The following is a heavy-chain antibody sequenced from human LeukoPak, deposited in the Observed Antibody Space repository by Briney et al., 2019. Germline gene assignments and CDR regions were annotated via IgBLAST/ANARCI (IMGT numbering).Heavy chain of an antibody. CDR2: IYYSGST. Sequence: SETLSLTCTVSGGSISSSSYYWGWVRQPPGKGLEWIGSIYYSGSTYYNPSLKSRVTISVDTSKNQFSLKLSSVTAADTAVYYCARSRGGSTKHYYYYYGMDVWGQGTTVTVSS. J-gene: IGHJ6*02. CDR1: GGSISSSSYY. V-gene: IGHV4-39*01. D-gene: IGHD2-2*01. CDR3: ARSRGGSTKHYYYYYGMDV.